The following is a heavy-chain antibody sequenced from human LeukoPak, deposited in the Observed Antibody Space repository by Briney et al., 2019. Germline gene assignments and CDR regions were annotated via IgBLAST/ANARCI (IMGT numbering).Heavy chain of an antibody. CDR1: GSDFSSYV. CDR2: MSHDGSNE. D-gene: IGHD3-10*01. J-gene: IGHJ4*02. V-gene: IGHV3-30*04. Sequence: GRSLRLSCAASGSDFSSYVMHWVRQAPGKGLEWVAVMSHDGSNEYYADSVKGRFTISRDNSKNTLSLQMNSLRAEDTAVYYCVRDISGEKSFDYWGQGTLVTVSS. CDR3: VRDISGEKSFDY.